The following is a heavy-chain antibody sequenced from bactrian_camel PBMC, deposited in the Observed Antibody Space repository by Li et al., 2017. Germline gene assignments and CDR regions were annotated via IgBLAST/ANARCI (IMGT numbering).Heavy chain of an antibody. J-gene: IGHJ4*01. CDR2: IDSDGRS. CDR3: AVLSQFNHCRGVVVGIWQQYAS. V-gene: IGHV3S53*01. CDR1: VYTTGFRC. Sequence: HVQLVESGGGTVQHGGSLRLSCTSNVYTTGFRCMAWFRHGRGKQGEGVATIDSDGRSSYADSVKGRSTISTDDANNTLDLQLDSLQPEDTAMYYCAVLSQFNHCRGVVVGIWQQYASWGQGTQVTVS. D-gene: IGHD6*01.